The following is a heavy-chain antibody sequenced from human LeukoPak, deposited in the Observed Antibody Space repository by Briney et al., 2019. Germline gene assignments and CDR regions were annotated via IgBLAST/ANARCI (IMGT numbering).Heavy chain of an antibody. V-gene: IGHV3-49*03. CDR1: GFTFSSYW. Sequence: RTGGSLRLSCAASGFTFSSYWMSWFRQAPWKGLEWVGFIRSKAYGGTTEYAASVKGRFTISRDDSKSVAYLQMNSLKTEDTAVYYCTRRSTVVSSLYYFDYWGQGTLVTVSS. CDR2: IRSKAYGGTT. CDR3: TRRSTVVSSLYYFDY. J-gene: IGHJ4*02. D-gene: IGHD4-23*01.